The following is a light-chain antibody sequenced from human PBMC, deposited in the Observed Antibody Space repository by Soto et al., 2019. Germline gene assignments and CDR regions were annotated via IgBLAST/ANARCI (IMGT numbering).Light chain of an antibody. J-gene: IGKJ3*01. Sequence: DIQMTQSPPSLSASVGDRVTITCRASQDIRNFVAWYQQKPGKAPKLLIYAASTLQSGVPSRFSGSGSGTDFTLTINTLQPEDVASYSCQKYSSVPVFGTGNKVEIK. V-gene: IGKV1-27*01. CDR2: AAS. CDR1: QDIRNF. CDR3: QKYSSVPV.